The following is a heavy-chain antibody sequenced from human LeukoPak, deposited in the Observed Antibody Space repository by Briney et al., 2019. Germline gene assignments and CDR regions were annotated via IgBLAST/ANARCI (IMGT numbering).Heavy chain of an antibody. CDR3: ARLSGYDFDYFDY. Sequence: SETLSLTCTVSGGSISSSSYYWGWIRQPPGKGLEWIGSIYYSGSTYYNPSLKSRVTIFVDTSKNQFSLKLSSVTAADTAVYYCARLSGYDFDYFDYWGQGTLVTVSS. J-gene: IGHJ4*02. CDR2: IYYSGST. D-gene: IGHD5-12*01. V-gene: IGHV4-39*01. CDR1: GGSISSSSYY.